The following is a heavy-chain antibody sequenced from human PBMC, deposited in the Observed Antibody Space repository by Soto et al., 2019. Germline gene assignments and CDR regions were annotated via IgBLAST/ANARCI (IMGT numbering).Heavy chain of an antibody. Sequence: EVQLAESGGGLAQPGGSLRLSCAASGFTLSGYAMDWVRLAPGKGLEYVSGISSNGVGTYYANSVQGGFTISRDNSKNTVYLQMSSLRPEDMAVYYCVRRARPDFYYMDGWGKGTTVTISS. D-gene: IGHD6-6*01. V-gene: IGHV3-64*01. CDR3: VRRARPDFYYMDG. CDR1: GFTLSGYA. J-gene: IGHJ6*03. CDR2: ISSNGVGT.